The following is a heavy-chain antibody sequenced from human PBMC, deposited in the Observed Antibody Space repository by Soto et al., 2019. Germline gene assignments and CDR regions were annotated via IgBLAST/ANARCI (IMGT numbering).Heavy chain of an antibody. J-gene: IGHJ4*02. D-gene: IGHD1-26*01. Sequence: QVQLVQSGPEVKKPGASAKVSCKAAGYTFSNYGISWMRQVPGQGLEWMGWISAYNGETKYAQKLQGRDSMTTDTSTNTAYMELGSLRSDDTAVYYCARASGTGVGTTSYWGQGTLVTVSS. V-gene: IGHV1-18*01. CDR2: ISAYNGET. CDR3: ARASGTGVGTTSY. CDR1: GYTFSNYG.